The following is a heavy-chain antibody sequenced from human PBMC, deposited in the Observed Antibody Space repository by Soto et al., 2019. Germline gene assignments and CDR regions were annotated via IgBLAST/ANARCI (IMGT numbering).Heavy chain of an antibody. CDR2: INWDAGST. CDR1: GFTFDDYG. Sequence: EVQLVESGGGVVRPGGSLRLSCAASGFTFDDYGMSWVRQPPGKGLVWVAGINWDAGSTGYADSVEGRVTISRDNAKNSLSLQMNSLRAEDTAFYYCAREPEEYNFGLIYFDSGGQGTLVSVSS. D-gene: IGHD3-10*01. CDR3: AREPEEYNFGLIYFDS. V-gene: IGHV3-20*04. J-gene: IGHJ4*02.